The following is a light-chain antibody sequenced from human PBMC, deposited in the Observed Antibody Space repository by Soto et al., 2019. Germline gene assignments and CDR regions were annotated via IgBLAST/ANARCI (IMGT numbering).Light chain of an antibody. CDR1: QSVRSER. Sequence: IVLTHSPDSLSFSPVEIATLSFRSIQSVRSERLAWYQQKPGQAPRLVIFDASTRATGIPERFSGSGSGTHLTLTITSLEPEDFAVYYCQEYDGAPPVTFGLGTRLEIK. CDR2: DAS. CDR3: QEYDGAPPVT. V-gene: IGKV3-20*01. J-gene: IGKJ5*01.